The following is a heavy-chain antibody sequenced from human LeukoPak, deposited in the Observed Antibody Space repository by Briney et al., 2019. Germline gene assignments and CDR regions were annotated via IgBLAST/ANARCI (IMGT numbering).Heavy chain of an antibody. V-gene: IGHV4-59*02. J-gene: IGHJ4*02. CDR1: GGSVSSYY. CDR2: IYYSGST. CDR3: ARIGHEDYYFDY. Sequence: SETLSLTCTVSGGSVSSYYWSWIRQPPGKGLEWIGYIYYSGSTNYNPSLKSRVTISVDTSKNQFSLKLSSVTAADTAVYYCARIGHEDYYFDYWGQGTLVTVSS.